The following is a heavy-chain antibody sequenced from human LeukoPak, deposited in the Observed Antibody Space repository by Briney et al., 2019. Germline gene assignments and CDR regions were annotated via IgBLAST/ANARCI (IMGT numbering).Heavy chain of an antibody. J-gene: IGHJ6*02. CDR1: GFTFDDYA. V-gene: IGHV3-9*01. D-gene: IGHD3-3*01. CDR2: ITWNSGSK. Sequence: LRLSCAASGFTFDDYAMQWVRQAPGKGLEWVSGITWNSGSKHYADSVKGRFTISRDNARNSLYLQMNSLRAEDTAVYYCARGTDTKPFWSGYWVDVWGQGTTVTVSS. CDR3: ARGTDTKPFWSGYWVDV.